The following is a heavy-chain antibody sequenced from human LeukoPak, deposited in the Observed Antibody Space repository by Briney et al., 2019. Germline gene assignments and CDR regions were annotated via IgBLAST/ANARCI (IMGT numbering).Heavy chain of an antibody. V-gene: IGHV4-30-2*01. CDR1: GGSISSGGYY. Sequence: SQTLSLTCTVSGGSISSGGYYWSWIRQPPGKGLEWIGYIYHSGSTYYNPSLKSRVTISVDRSKNQFSLKLSSVTAADTAVYYCARITYSNYDVDYWGQGTLVTVSS. D-gene: IGHD4-11*01. J-gene: IGHJ4*02. CDR3: ARITYSNYDVDY. CDR2: IYHSGST.